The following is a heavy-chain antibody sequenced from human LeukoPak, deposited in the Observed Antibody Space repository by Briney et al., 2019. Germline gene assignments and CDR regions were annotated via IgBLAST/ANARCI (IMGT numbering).Heavy chain of an antibody. CDR3: ARDKNIVVVPAASFDY. Sequence: ASVKVSCKASGYTFTSYGISRVRQAPGQGLEWMGWISAYNGNTNYAQKLQGRVTMTTDTSTSTAYMELRSLRSDDTAVYYCARDKNIVVVPAASFDYWGQGTLVTVSS. V-gene: IGHV1-18*04. CDR2: ISAYNGNT. D-gene: IGHD2-2*01. J-gene: IGHJ4*02. CDR1: GYTFTSYG.